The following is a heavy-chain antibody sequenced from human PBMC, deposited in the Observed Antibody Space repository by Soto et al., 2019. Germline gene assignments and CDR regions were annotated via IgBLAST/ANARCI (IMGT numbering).Heavy chain of an antibody. D-gene: IGHD3-10*01. CDR1: GGSFSGPN. V-gene: IGHV4-34*01. CDR2: INHSGST. CDR3: ARGWGFGFDP. Sequence: QVQLQKWGAGLLKPSETLSLASPVYGGSFSGPNCSWIRQPPGKGLERIGEINHSGSTNYNPSLKSRVTISIDMSKNQYSLKVSSVTAADTAVYYCARGWGFGFDPWGQGILVTVSS. J-gene: IGHJ5*02.